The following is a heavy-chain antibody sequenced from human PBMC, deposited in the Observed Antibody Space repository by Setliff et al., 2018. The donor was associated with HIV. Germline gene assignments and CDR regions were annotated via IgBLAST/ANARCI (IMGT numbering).Heavy chain of an antibody. D-gene: IGHD2-15*01. J-gene: IGHJ6*03. Sequence: GGSLRLSCAASGFIFGTYDTHWVRQVAGKGLEWVSAMGLLGDTYYADSVKGRFTISREDAKNSLYLQMNSLRAGDTAVYYCAREIQNCGGNHYYCYMDVWGKGTTVTVSS. CDR3: AREIQNCGGNHYYCYMDV. V-gene: IGHV3-13*01. CDR2: MGLLGDT. CDR1: GFIFGTYD.